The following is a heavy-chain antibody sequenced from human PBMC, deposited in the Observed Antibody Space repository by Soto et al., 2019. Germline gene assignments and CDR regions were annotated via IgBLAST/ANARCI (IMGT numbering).Heavy chain of an antibody. D-gene: IGHD3-22*01. J-gene: IGHJ3*02. CDR1: GGSFSGYY. Sequence: QVQLQQWGAGLLKPSETLSLTCAVYGGSFSGYYWSWIRQPPGKGLEWIGEINHSGSTNYNPSLKSRVTISVDTSKNQFSLKLSSVTAADTAVYYCARGGDYYDSSGYYYGRYAFDIWGQGTMVTVSS. CDR2: INHSGST. V-gene: IGHV4-34*01. CDR3: ARGGDYYDSSGYYYGRYAFDI.